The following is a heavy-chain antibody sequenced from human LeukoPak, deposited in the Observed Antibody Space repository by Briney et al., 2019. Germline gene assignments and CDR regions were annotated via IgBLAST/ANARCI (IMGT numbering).Heavy chain of an antibody. J-gene: IGHJ5*02. Sequence: PSETLSLTCTVSGGSISSYYWSWLRQPPGKGLEWIGYIYYSGSTNYNPSLKSRVTISVDTSKNQFSLQLSSVTAADTAVYYCAMTYYDFWSGPWGFDPWGQGTLVTVSS. CDR2: IYYSGST. V-gene: IGHV4-59*01. CDR3: AMTYYDFWSGPWGFDP. CDR1: GGSISSYY. D-gene: IGHD3-3*01.